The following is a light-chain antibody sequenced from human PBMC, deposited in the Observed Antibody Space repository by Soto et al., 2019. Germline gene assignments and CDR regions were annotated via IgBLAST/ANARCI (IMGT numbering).Light chain of an antibody. CDR3: QQHTTYPLT. CDR1: QSFSSY. V-gene: IGKV3-11*01. CDR2: DAS. Sequence: DILLTQSPATLSLSPGDRATLSCRASQSFSSYLAWYQQKPGQAPRLLIYDASSRDTGVPARFTGSGSGTDFTLTITSLEPEDFAVYYCQQHTTYPLTFGGGTKVEIK. J-gene: IGKJ4*02.